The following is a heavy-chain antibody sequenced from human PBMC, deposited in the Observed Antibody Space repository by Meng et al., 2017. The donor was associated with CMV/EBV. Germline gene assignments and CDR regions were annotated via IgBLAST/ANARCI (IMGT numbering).Heavy chain of an antibody. CDR3: ARGPLRSQFLEWLSNYYYYGMDV. J-gene: IGHJ6*02. CDR1: GYTFTSYD. CDR2: MNPNSGNT. V-gene: IGHV1-8*03. Sequence: ASVKVSCKASGYTFTSYDINWVRQATGQGLEWMGWMNPNSGNTGYAQKFQGRVTITRNTSISTAYMELSSLRSEDTAVYYCARGPLRSQFLEWLSNYYYYGMDVWGQGTTVTV. D-gene: IGHD3-3*01.